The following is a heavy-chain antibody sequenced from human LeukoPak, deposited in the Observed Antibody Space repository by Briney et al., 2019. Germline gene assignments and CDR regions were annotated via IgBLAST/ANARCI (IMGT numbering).Heavy chain of an antibody. V-gene: IGHV3-7*01. CDR1: GFTFSSYW. D-gene: IGHD2-2*01. CDR2: IKQDGSEK. J-gene: IGHJ4*02. Sequence: GGSLRLSCAASGFTFSSYWMSWVRQAPGKGLEWVANIKQDGSEKYYVDSVKGRFTISRDNAKNSLYLQMNSLRAEDTAVYYCARDHCSSTSCHNDYWGQGILVTVSS. CDR3: ARDHCSSTSCHNDY.